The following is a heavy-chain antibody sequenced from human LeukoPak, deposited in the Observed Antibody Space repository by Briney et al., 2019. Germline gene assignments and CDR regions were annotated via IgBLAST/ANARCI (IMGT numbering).Heavy chain of an antibody. J-gene: IGHJ5*02. D-gene: IGHD3-22*01. CDR3: ARTYYYYDSSGYYQNWFDP. CDR1: GGSISSSNW. V-gene: IGHV4-4*02. Sequence: PSGTLSLTCAVSGGSISSSNWWSWVRQPPGKGLEWTGEIYHSGSTNYNPSLKSRVTISVDKSKNQFSLKLSSVTAADTAVYYCARTYYYYDSSGYYQNWFDPWGQGTLVTVSS. CDR2: IYHSGST.